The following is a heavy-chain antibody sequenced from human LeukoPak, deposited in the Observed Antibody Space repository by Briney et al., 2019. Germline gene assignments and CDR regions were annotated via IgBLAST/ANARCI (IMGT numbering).Heavy chain of an antibody. D-gene: IGHD3-22*01. J-gene: IGHJ4*02. CDR2: INHSGST. Sequence: PSETLSLTCTVSGYSISSGYYWSWIRQPPGKGLEWIGEINHSGSTNYNPSLKSRVTISVDTSKNQFSLKLSSVTAADTAVYYCARDTHHYYDSSGYLDYWGQGTLVTVSS. CDR3: ARDTHHYYDSSGYLDY. CDR1: GYSISSGYY. V-gene: IGHV4-38-2*02.